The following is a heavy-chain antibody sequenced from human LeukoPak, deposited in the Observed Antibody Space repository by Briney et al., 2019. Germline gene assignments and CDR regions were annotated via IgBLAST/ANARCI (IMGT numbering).Heavy chain of an antibody. V-gene: IGHV4-59*01. CDR1: GGSISSYS. CDR2: IYYSGST. D-gene: IGHD6-13*01. Sequence: SETLSLTCTVSGGSISSYSWSWIRQPPGKGLECIGYIYYSGSTNYNPSLKSRVAISVDTSKNQFSLKLSSVTAADTAVYYCARDRSAAGTFDYWGQGTLVTVSS. CDR3: ARDRSAAGTFDY. J-gene: IGHJ4*02.